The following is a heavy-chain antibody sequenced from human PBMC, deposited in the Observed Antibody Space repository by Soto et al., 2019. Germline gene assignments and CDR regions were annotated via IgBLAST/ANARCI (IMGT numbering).Heavy chain of an antibody. CDR1: GFSFTHYT. CDR2: MSYDGTNE. J-gene: IGHJ4*02. V-gene: IGHV3-30*04. CDR3: ARKWGTYSSASLDY. Sequence: QLVESGGGVVQLGGSLRLSCAASGFSFTHYTINWVRQAPGKGLEWVAVMSYDGTNEYYADSVKGRFTISRDNSKSTVYLQMNSLTPEDTALYYCARKWGTYSSASLDYWGLGTLVTVSS. D-gene: IGHD6-19*01.